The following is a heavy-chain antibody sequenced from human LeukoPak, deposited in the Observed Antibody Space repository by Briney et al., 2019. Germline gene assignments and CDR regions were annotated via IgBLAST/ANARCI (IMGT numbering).Heavy chain of an antibody. D-gene: IGHD3-9*01. CDR1: GGSISSSSYY. Sequence: KPSATLSLTCTVSGGSISSSSYYWGWIRQPPGKGLEWIGSIYYSGSTYYNPSLKSRVTISVDTSKNQFSLKLSSVTAADTAVYYCARHGRGYYDILTGYLDYWGQGTLVTVSS. CDR2: IYYSGST. V-gene: IGHV4-39*01. J-gene: IGHJ4*02. CDR3: ARHGRGYYDILTGYLDY.